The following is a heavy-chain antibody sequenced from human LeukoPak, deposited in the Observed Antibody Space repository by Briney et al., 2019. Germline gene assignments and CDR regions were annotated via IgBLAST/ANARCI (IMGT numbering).Heavy chain of an antibody. D-gene: IGHD3-22*01. J-gene: IGHJ4*02. CDR1: GFTFSSYG. CDR2: ISYDGSNK. CDR3: ATRGDYYDSSGYSFDY. V-gene: IGHV3-30*03. Sequence: GGSLRLSYAASGFTFSSYGMHWVRQAPGKGLEWVAVISYDGSNKYYADSVKGRFTISRDNSKNTLYLQMNSLRAEDTAVYYCATRGDYYDSSGYSFDYWGQGTLVTVSS.